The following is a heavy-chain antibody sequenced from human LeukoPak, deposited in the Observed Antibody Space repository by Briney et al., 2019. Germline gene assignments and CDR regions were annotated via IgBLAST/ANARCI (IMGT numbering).Heavy chain of an antibody. D-gene: IGHD1-26*01. CDR1: GFTFSSYG. Sequence: PGGSLRLSCAASGFTFSSYGMHWVRQAPGKGLEWVAVISYDGSNKYYADSVKGRFTISRDNSKNTLYLQMNSLRAEDTAVYYCAKEASGYSFSDWWGQGTLVTVSS. V-gene: IGHV3-30*18. CDR3: AKEASGYSFSDW. J-gene: IGHJ4*02. CDR2: ISYDGSNK.